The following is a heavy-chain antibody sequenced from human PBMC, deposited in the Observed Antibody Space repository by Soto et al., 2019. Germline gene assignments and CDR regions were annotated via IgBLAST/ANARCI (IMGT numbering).Heavy chain of an antibody. CDR3: ARTRLDYDSCGYQLYFFAY. V-gene: IGHV2-70*01. CDR1: GFSLSTSGMC. D-gene: IGHD3-22*01. CDR2: IDWDDDK. J-gene: IGHJ4*02. Sequence: VSGPTLVNPTQTRTLTCTFSGFSLSTSGMCVSWIRQPPGKALEWLALIDWDDDKYYSTSLKTRLTISKDTSKNQVVLTMTNMDPVDTATYYCARTRLDYDSCGYQLYFFAYWGQRTLVLGSS.